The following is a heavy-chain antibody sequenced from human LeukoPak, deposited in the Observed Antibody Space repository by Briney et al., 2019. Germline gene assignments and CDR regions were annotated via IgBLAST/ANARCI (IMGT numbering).Heavy chain of an antibody. CDR2: IRSKANSYAT. V-gene: IGHV3-73*01. Sequence: QAGGSLRLSCAASGFTFSGSAMHWVRQASGKGLEWVGRIRSKANSYATAYAASVKGRFTISRDDSKNTAYLQMNSLKTEDTAVYYCTRQIPAAMYGYYYYGMDVWGQGTTVTVSS. D-gene: IGHD2-2*01. CDR1: GFTFSGSA. J-gene: IGHJ6*02. CDR3: TRQIPAAMYGYYYYGMDV.